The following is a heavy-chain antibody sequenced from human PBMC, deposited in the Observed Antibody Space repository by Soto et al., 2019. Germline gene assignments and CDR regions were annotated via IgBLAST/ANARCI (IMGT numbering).Heavy chain of an antibody. D-gene: IGHD2-15*01. CDR2: ISYDGSNK. CDR3: AKDGGYCSGGSCLAY. J-gene: IGHJ4*02. V-gene: IGHV3-30*18. CDR1: GFTFSSYG. Sequence: PGGSLRLSCAASGFTFSSYGMHWVRQAPGKGLEWVAVISYDGSNKCYADSVKGRFTISRDNSKNTLYLQMNSLRAEDTAVYYCAKDGGYCSGGSCLAYWGQGTLVTVSS.